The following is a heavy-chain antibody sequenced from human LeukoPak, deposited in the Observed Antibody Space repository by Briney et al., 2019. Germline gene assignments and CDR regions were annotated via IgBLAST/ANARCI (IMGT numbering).Heavy chain of an antibody. Sequence: GGSLRLSCAASGFTFSNYAMSWARQAPGKGLEWVSTINDSGGSTYYADSVKGRFTISRDNSKNTLYLQMNSLRAEDTAVYYCAKAYTYYYGSGSYYGHYYDMDVWGQGTTVTVSS. CDR2: INDSGGST. D-gene: IGHD3-10*01. CDR1: GFTFSNYA. J-gene: IGHJ6*02. CDR3: AKAYTYYYGSGSYYGHYYDMDV. V-gene: IGHV3-23*01.